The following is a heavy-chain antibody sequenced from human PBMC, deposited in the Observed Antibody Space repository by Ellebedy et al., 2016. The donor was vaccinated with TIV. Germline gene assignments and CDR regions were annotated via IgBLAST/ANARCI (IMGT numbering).Heavy chain of an antibody. D-gene: IGHD1-26*01. CDR1: GYSFTNHW. CDR3: AKGNTYGNKYNGMDV. V-gene: IGHV5-10-1*01. CDR2: IVPSDSYI. Sequence: GESLKISCKGSGYSFTNHWINWVRQMPGKGLEWVGRIVPSDSYIKYSPSFQGHITISSDWSISTAYLQWNSLKASDTAMYYCAKGNTYGNKYNGMDVWGQGTTVNVSS. J-gene: IGHJ6*02.